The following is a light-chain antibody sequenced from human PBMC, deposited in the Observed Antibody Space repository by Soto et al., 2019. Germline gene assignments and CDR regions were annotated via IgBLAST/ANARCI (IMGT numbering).Light chain of an antibody. CDR2: RNN. V-gene: IGLV1-47*01. J-gene: IGLJ2*01. CDR1: SSNIGSNY. CDR3: AAWDDSLSGQV. Sequence: QSVLTQPPSASGTPGQRVTISCSGSSSNIGSNYVYWYQQLPGTAPKLLIYRNNQRPSGVPDRFSGSKPGTSASLAISGLRSEDEADYYCAAWDDSLSGQVFGGGTKLTVL.